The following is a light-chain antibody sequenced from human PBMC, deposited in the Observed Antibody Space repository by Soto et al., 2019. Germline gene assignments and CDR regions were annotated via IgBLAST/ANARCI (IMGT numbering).Light chain of an antibody. CDR3: QQYGSTPPT. Sequence: EIVLTQSPGTLSLSPGERATLSCRASESVSNNYLAWYQRKPGQAPRLLIYGASYRAPDILYRFSGSGSGTDFTLTIARLEAEDFAVYICQQYGSTPPTFGLGTKLEI. J-gene: IGKJ1*01. V-gene: IGKV3-20*01. CDR2: GAS. CDR1: ESVSNNY.